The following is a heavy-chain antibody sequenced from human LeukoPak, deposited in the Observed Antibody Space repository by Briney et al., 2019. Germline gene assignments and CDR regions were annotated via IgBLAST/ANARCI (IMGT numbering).Heavy chain of an antibody. V-gene: IGHV3-11*01. CDR1: GFTASSNY. CDR3: AKDIVSQYGSGSYCDY. Sequence: GGSLRLSCAASGFTASSNYMSWVRQAPGKGLEWVSYISGSGNTIYYADSVKGRFTISRDNAKNSLYLQMNSLRAEDTALYYCAKDIVSQYGSGSYCDYWGQGTLVTVSS. J-gene: IGHJ4*02. D-gene: IGHD3-10*01. CDR2: ISGSGNTI.